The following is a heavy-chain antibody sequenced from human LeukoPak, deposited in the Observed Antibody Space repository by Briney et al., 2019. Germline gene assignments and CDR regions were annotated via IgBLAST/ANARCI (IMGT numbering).Heavy chain of an antibody. V-gene: IGHV3-23*01. CDR2: ISGSGGST. Sequence: PGGSLRLSCAASGFTFSSYAMSWVRQAPGKGLEWVSAISGSGGSTYYADSVKGRFTISRDNSKSTLYLQMNSLRAEDTAVYYCAKGQGRGWKGLFDYWGQGTLVTVSS. J-gene: IGHJ4*02. D-gene: IGHD1-1*01. CDR1: GFTFSSYA. CDR3: AKGQGRGWKGLFDY.